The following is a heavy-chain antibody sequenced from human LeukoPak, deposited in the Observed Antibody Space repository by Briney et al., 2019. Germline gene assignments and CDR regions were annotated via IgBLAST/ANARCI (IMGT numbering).Heavy chain of an antibody. Sequence: GASVKVSCKASGYTFTSYYMHWVRQAPGQGLEWMGIINPSGGSTSYAQKFQGRVTMTRDTSTSTVYMELSSLRSEDTAVYYCARLVRGVMRGPTFDYWGQGTLVTVSS. J-gene: IGHJ4*02. D-gene: IGHD3-10*01. CDR3: ARLVRGVMRGPTFDY. CDR2: INPSGGST. CDR1: GYTFTSYY. V-gene: IGHV1-46*01.